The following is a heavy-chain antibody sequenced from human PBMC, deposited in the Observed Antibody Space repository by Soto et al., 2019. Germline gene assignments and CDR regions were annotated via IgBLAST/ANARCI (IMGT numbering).Heavy chain of an antibody. CDR3: ARDASYYSLWSGYYPSRNGMDV. CDR2: IWYDGSKK. Sequence: QVQVVESGGGVVQPGRSLRLSCAASGFTFSSFGMHWVRQAPGKGLEWVSLIWYDGSKKSYGDSVKGRFTISRDNSRNTVYLQMNSLRADDTAVYYCARDASYYSLWSGYYPSRNGMDVCGKGTTVTVSS. CDR1: GFTFSSFG. J-gene: IGHJ6*04. V-gene: IGHV3-33*01. D-gene: IGHD3-3*01.